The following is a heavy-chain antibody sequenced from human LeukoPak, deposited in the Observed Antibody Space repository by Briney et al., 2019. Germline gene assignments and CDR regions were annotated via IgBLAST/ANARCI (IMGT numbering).Heavy chain of an antibody. D-gene: IGHD1-26*01. CDR2: ISGSGGSA. J-gene: IGHJ6*02. Sequence: GGSLRLSCAASGFTFSSYAMSWVRQAPGKGLEWVSAISGSGGSAYYADSVKGRFTISRDNSKNTLYLQMNSLRAEDTAVYYCAKARSGSYYYYGMDVWGQGTTVTVSS. CDR1: GFTFSSYA. V-gene: IGHV3-23*01. CDR3: AKARSGSYYYYGMDV.